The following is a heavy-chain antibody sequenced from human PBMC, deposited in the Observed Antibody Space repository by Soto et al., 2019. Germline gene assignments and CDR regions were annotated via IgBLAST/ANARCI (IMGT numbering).Heavy chain of an antibody. CDR2: ISGSGGST. D-gene: IGHD3-16*01. CDR3: AKVGPGRDYIWGGFGDY. J-gene: IGHJ4*02. V-gene: IGHV3-23*01. CDR1: GFTFSSYA. Sequence: GGSLRLSCAASGFTFSSYAMSWVRQAPGKGLEWVSAISGSGGSTYYADSVKGRFTISRDNSKNTLYLQMNSLRAEDTAVYYCAKVGPGRDYIWGGFGDYWGQGTLVTVSS.